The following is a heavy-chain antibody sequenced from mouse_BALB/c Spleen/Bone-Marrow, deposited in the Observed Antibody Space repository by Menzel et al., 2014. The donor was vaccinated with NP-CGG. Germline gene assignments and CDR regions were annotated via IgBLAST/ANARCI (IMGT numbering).Heavy chain of an antibody. CDR1: GFTFTDYY. J-gene: IGHJ4*01. CDR3: ARDYYGNIYAMDY. V-gene: IGHV7-3*02. Sequence: EVKLVESGGGLVQPGGSLRLSCATSGFTFTDYYMSWVRQPPGKALEWLGSIRNKSNGYTTEYSASVKGRFTISRDNSQGILYLQMNTLRAEDSATYYCARDYYGNIYAMDYWGQGTSVTVSS. D-gene: IGHD1-1*01. CDR2: IRNKSNGYTT.